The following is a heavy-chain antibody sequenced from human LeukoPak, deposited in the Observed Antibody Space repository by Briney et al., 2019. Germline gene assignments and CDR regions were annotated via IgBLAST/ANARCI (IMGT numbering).Heavy chain of an antibody. Sequence: SETLSLTCTVSGGSISSSNYYWGWIRQPPGKGLEWIGSIYYSGSTYYNPSLKSRVTISVDTSKNQFSLELSSVTAAGTAVYYCARLDGYCSGGSCYSVSFVDPWGQGTLVTVSS. D-gene: IGHD2-15*01. J-gene: IGHJ5*02. CDR2: IYYSGST. CDR3: ARLDGYCSGGSCYSVSFVDP. CDR1: GGSISSSNYY. V-gene: IGHV4-39*01.